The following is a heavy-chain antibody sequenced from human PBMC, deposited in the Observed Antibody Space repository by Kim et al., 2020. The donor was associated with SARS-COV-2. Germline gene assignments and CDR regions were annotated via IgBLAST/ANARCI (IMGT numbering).Heavy chain of an antibody. Sequence: QKFQGRVTITADKSTSTAYMELSSLRSEDTAVYYCARDRGDGYRRLYFDLWGRGTLVTVSS. J-gene: IGHJ2*01. V-gene: IGHV1-69*04. CDR3: ARDRGDGYRRLYFDL. D-gene: IGHD3-10*01.